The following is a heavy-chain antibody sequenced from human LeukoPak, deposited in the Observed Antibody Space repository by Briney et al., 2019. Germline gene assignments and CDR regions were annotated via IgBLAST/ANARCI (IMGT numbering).Heavy chain of an antibody. V-gene: IGHV3-48*03. CDR1: GFTFSSYE. D-gene: IGHD3-10*02. Sequence: GGSLRLSCAASGFTFSSYEMNWVRQAPGKGLEWVSYISSSGSTIYYAGSVKGRFPISRDNAKNSLYLQMNSLRAEDTAVYYCAELGITMIGGVWGKGTTVTISS. CDR3: AELGITMIGGV. CDR2: ISSSGSTI. J-gene: IGHJ6*04.